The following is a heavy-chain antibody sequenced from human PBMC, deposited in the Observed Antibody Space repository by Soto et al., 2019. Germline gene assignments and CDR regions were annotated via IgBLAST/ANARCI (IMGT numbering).Heavy chain of an antibody. V-gene: IGHV5-51*01. D-gene: IGHD4-4*01. Sequence: PGESLKISCKGSGYSFTSYWIGWMRQMPGKGLEWMGIIYPGDSDTRYSPSFQGQVTISADKSISTAYLQWSSLKASDTAMYYCARHPELQLDYYYYGMDVWGQGTTVTVSS. CDR2: IYPGDSDT. J-gene: IGHJ6*02. CDR1: GYSFTSYW. CDR3: ARHPELQLDYYYYGMDV.